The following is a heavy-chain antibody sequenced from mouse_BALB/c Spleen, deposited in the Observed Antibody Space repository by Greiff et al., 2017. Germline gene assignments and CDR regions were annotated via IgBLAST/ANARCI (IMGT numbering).Heavy chain of an antibody. D-gene: IGHD2-14*01. Sequence: QVQLQQPGAELVMPGASVKMSCKASGYTFTDYWMHWVKQRPGQGLEWIGAIDTSDIYTSYNQKFKGKATLTVDESSSTAYMQLSSLTSEDSAVYYCARRVRGFDYWGQGTTLTVSS. CDR3: ARRVRGFDY. CDR2: IDTSDIYT. J-gene: IGHJ2*01. CDR1: GYTFTDYW. V-gene: IGHV1-69*01.